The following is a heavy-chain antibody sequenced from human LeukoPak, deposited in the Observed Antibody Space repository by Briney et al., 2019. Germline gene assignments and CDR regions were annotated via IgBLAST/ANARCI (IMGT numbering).Heavy chain of an antibody. J-gene: IGHJ6*02. V-gene: IGHV3-11*01. D-gene: IGHD2/OR15-2a*01. Sequence: GGSLRLSCTASGFPFRDYYMTWIRQAPGKGLEWISYISRSGDTLYYADSVEGRFTISRDNAKNSLFLQMNSLRADDTAVYYCAREVVIFPDYYYYGMDVWGQGTTVTVSS. CDR3: AREVVIFPDYYYYGMDV. CDR1: GFPFRDYY. CDR2: ISRSGDTL.